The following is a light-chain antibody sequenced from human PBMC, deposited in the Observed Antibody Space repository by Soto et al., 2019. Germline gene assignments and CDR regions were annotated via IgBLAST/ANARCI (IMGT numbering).Light chain of an antibody. V-gene: IGKV3D-20*01. CDR2: DAS. Sequence: EIVLTQSPATLSLPPGERATLSCGASRSVSSSYLAWYQQKPGLAPRLLIYDASSRAAAIPDRLSGSGSGTDFTLPISRLEPEEFAVYYCQQYGGSSPWTFGQGTKVDI. CDR3: QQYGGSSPWT. J-gene: IGKJ1*01. CDR1: RSVSSSY.